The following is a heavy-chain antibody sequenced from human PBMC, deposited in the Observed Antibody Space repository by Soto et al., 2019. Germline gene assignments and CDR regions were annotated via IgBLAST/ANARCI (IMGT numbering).Heavy chain of an antibody. CDR3: ARTGTVVVPAAPYYYYYGMDV. J-gene: IGHJ6*02. V-gene: IGHV4-34*01. Sequence: SETLSLTCAVYGGSFSGYYWSWIRQPPGKGLEWIGEINHSGSTNYNPSLKSRVTISVDTSKNQFSLKLSSVTAADTAVYYCARTGTVVVPAAPYYYYYGMDVWGQGTTVTVYS. D-gene: IGHD2-2*01. CDR1: GGSFSGYY. CDR2: INHSGST.